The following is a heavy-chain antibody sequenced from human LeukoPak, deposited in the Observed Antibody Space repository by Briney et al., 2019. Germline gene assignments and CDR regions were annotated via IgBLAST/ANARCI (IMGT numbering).Heavy chain of an antibody. CDR1: GFTFDDYA. J-gene: IGHJ4*02. V-gene: IGHV3-9*01. D-gene: IGHD6-13*01. CDR3: ARGRQQYDY. CDR2: ISWNSGSI. Sequence: PGRSLRLSCAASGFTFDDYAMHWVRQAPGKGLEWVSGISWNSGSIGYADSVKGRFTISRDNAKNSLYLQMNSLRAEDTAVYYCARGRQQYDYWGQGTLVTVSS.